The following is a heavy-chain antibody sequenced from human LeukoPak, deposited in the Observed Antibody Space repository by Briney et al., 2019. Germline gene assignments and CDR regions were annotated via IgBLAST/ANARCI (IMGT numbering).Heavy chain of an antibody. CDR2: ITAGNGNT. V-gene: IGHV1-3*01. CDR1: GYTFTSYA. Sequence: GASVTVSCKAPGYTFTSYAMNWERQDPEQRPESMGWITAGNGNTKYSQKFQGRVTITRDTSASTAYMELSSLRSEDTAVYYCARDLLNYYGSGSPIGQVDPWGQGTLVTVSS. D-gene: IGHD3-10*01. J-gene: IGHJ5*02. CDR3: ARDLLNYYGSGSPIGQVDP.